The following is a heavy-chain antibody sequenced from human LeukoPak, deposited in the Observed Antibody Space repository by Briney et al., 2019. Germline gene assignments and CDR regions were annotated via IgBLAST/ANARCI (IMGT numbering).Heavy chain of an antibody. D-gene: IGHD6-19*01. V-gene: IGHV6-1*01. J-gene: IGHJ4*02. CDR1: GDSVSSNIAA. CDR2: TYYRSKWYN. CDR3: ARDGYSSGWFNFDY. Sequence: SQTLSLTCAISGDSVSSNIAAWNWIRQSPSRGLEWLGRTYYRSKWYNDYAVSVKSRITINPDTSKNQFSLQLNSVTPEDTAVYYCARDGYSSGWFNFDYWGQGTLVTVSS.